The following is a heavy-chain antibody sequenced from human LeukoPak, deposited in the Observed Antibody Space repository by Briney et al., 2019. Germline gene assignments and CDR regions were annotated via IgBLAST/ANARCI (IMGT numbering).Heavy chain of an antibody. CDR3: ARDRGSTMVRGVTSYYYYYGMDV. CDR1: GGSISSYY. J-gene: IGHJ6*02. D-gene: IGHD3-10*01. Sequence: SETLSLTCTVSGGSISSYYWSWIRQPPGKGLEWIGYIYYSGSTNYNPSLKSRVTMSVDTSKNQFSLKLSSVTAADTAVYYCARDRGSTMVRGVTSYYYYYGMDVWGQGTTVTVSS. CDR2: IYYSGST. V-gene: IGHV4-59*12.